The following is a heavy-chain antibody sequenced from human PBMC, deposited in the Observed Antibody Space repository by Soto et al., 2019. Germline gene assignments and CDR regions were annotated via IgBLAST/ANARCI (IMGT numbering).Heavy chain of an antibody. CDR3: ARHSQICTLPSY. J-gene: IGHJ4*02. CDR1: GYSLTRYW. V-gene: IGHV5-51*01. Sequence: PGESLKISCKGSGYSLTRYWIGWVREMPGKGLEWMWIIYPGDSDTRYSPSLQGQVTISADKSISTAYLQWSSLKASDTAMYYCARHSQICTLPSYWGQGTLVTVSS. CDR2: IYPGDSDT. D-gene: IGHD2-8*01.